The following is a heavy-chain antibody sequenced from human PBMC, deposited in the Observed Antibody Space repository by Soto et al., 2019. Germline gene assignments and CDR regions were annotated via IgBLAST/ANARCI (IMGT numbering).Heavy chain of an antibody. Sequence: GGPLRLSCEAPGFTFSSYGMHWVRQAPGKGLEWASVLWYDGSNEYYADSVEGRFTISRDNSKNTLYLQMNSLRADDTTVYSCARNLAATNNGDIDCWGQGTLVTVSS. CDR3: ARNLAATNNGDIDC. D-gene: IGHD6-13*01. CDR1: GFTFSSYG. V-gene: IGHV3-33*01. J-gene: IGHJ4*02. CDR2: LWYDGSNE.